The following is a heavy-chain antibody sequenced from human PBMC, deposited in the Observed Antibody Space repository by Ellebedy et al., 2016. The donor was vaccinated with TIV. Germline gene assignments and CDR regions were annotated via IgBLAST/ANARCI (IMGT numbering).Heavy chain of an antibody. J-gene: IGHJ4*01. D-gene: IGHD6-19*01. CDR2: IDWDDDK. Sequence: SGPTLVKPTQTLTLTCTFSGFSLRTSGMCVNWIRQPPGKALEWLARIDWDDDKFYNTSLRTRLTISKDSSKNQVVLTMTNMDPVDTATYYCAGGRSSGWAFDYWGQGTLVTVSS. CDR3: AGGRSSGWAFDY. CDR1: GFSLRTSGMC. V-gene: IGHV2-70*17.